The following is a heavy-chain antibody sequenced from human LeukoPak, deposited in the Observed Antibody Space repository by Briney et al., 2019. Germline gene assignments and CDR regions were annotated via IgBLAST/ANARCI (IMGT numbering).Heavy chain of an antibody. Sequence: GGSLRLSCAASGFTFSSSWMHWVRRAAGKGLEWVSHVSSDGSTKAFADSVKGRFTISRDNPKNTVYPQMNSLRAEDTAVYYCARSIGYGASWGQGTLVTASS. CDR2: VSSDGSTK. CDR1: GFTFSSSW. V-gene: IGHV3-74*01. D-gene: IGHD5-18*01. CDR3: ARSIGYGAS. J-gene: IGHJ5*02.